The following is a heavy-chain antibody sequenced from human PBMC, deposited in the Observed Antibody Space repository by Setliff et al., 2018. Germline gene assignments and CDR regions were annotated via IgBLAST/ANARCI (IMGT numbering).Heavy chain of an antibody. CDR1: GFAVSGAY. V-gene: IGHV3-53*01. D-gene: IGHD6-19*01. CDR2: IYSSGNT. J-gene: IGHJ4*02. CDR3: VTDPPFSGWSFDS. Sequence: SLRLSCAGSGFAVSGAYMSWVRQAPGKGLEWVSIIYSSGNTAYTDSVKGRFTISRDTSKNTVYLQMNNVTVDDTAVYYCVTDPPFSGWSFDSWGQGTLVTVSS.